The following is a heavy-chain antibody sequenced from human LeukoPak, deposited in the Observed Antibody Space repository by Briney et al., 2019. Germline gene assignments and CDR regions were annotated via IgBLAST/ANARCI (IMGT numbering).Heavy chain of an antibody. CDR3: ATRRVAVGPGGAFDI. D-gene: IGHD6-19*01. V-gene: IGHV1-46*01. Sequence: ASVKVSCKASGYTFTSYYMHWVRQAPGQGLEWMGIINPSGGSTIYAQKFQRRVTITRDTSTSTVYMELSSLGSEDTAVYYCATRRVAVGPGGAFDIWGQGTMVTVSS. J-gene: IGHJ3*02. CDR1: GYTFTSYY. CDR2: INPSGGST.